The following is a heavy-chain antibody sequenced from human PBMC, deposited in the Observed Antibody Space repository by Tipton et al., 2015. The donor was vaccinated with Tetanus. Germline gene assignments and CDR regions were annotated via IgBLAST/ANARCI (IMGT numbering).Heavy chain of an antibody. Sequence: SLRLSCAASGFSFSSYAMSWVRQAPGKGLEWVSTISGSGSATYYAASVKGRVTISRDNSKNSLFLQMSSLRADDTAVYWCASSKRGYSYGSFDSWGQGTLVTVSS. D-gene: IGHD5-18*01. CDR1: GFSFSSYA. J-gene: IGHJ4*02. CDR2: ISGSGSAT. CDR3: ASSKRGYSYGSFDS. V-gene: IGHV3-23*01.